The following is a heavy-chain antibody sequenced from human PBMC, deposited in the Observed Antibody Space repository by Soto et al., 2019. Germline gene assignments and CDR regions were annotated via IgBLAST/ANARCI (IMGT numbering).Heavy chain of an antibody. J-gene: IGHJ4*02. CDR2: IVPIYRTA. Sequence: QVQLVQSGAEVKKPGSSVKVSCKASGGTFSSYRINWVRQAPGQGLEWVGGIVPIYRTADYAQKFQGRVTITADESARTSYMGLRSLKSQDTAGYYCVRDSGAKLSSSWGQGTLVTVSS. CDR3: VRDSGAKLSSS. V-gene: IGHV1-69*01. CDR1: GGTFSSYR. D-gene: IGHD6-13*01.